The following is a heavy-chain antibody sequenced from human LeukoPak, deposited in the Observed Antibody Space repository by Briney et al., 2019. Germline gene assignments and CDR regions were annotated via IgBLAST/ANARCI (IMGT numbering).Heavy chain of an antibody. CDR1: GFTFSSYS. Sequence: PGGSLRLSCAASGFTFSSYSMNWVRQAPGKGLEWVSYISSSSSTIYYADSVKGRFTISRDNAKNSLYLQMNSLRAEDTAVYYCARDRYGSGSYWFDPWGQGTLVTVSS. V-gene: IGHV3-48*04. D-gene: IGHD3-10*01. J-gene: IGHJ5*02. CDR3: ARDRYGSGSYWFDP. CDR2: ISSSSSTI.